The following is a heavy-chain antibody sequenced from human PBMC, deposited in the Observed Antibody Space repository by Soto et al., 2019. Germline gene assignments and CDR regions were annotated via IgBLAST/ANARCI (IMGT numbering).Heavy chain of an antibody. CDR3: AGGSGWRIEN. D-gene: IGHD3-10*01. Sequence: EMQMVESGGGLVQPGGSLRLSGAASGFTFSTFWMFWMRQAPGKGLECVATIKQDGSEERYVDSVKGRFTISRDNAKRSLQLQMNRLRVEDTAVYFCAGGSGWRIENWGQGTLVTVSS. V-gene: IGHV3-7*04. CDR1: GFTFSTFW. J-gene: IGHJ4*02. CDR2: IKQDGSEE.